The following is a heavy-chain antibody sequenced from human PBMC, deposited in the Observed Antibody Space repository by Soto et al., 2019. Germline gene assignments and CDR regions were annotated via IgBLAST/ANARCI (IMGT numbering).Heavy chain of an antibody. CDR2: IYYSGST. D-gene: IGHD2-8*01. V-gene: IGHV4-30-4*01. Sequence: NPSETLSLTCTVSGGSISSGDYYWSWIRQPPGKGLEWIGYIYYSGSTYYNPSLKSRVTISVDTSKNQFSLKLSSVTAADTAVYYCARDGYCTNGVCYTVFDYWGQGTLVTVSS. J-gene: IGHJ4*02. CDR1: GGSISSGDYY. CDR3: ARDGYCTNGVCYTVFDY.